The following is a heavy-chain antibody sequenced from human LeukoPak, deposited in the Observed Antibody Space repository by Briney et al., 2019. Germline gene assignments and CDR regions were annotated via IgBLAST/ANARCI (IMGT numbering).Heavy chain of an antibody. J-gene: IGHJ6*03. CDR2: IYHSGST. CDR1: GGSISSGGYY. CDR3: ARHIRVCSSTGCYNLYYYYYYMDV. V-gene: IGHV4-30-2*01. D-gene: IGHD2-2*02. Sequence: SETLSLTCTVSGGSISSGGYYWSWIRQPPGKGLEWIGYIYHSGSTYYNPSLKSRVTISVDRSKNQFSLKLSSVTAADTAVYYCARHIRVCSSTGCYNLYYYYYYMDVWGKGTTVTVSS.